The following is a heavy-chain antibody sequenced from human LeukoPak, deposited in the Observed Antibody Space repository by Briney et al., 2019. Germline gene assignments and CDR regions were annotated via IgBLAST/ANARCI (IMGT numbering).Heavy chain of an antibody. Sequence: SETLSLTCTVSGGSISSSSYYWGWIRQPPGKGLEWIGSIYYSGSTYYNPSLKSRVTISVDTSKNQLSLKLSSVTAADTAVYYCARGVWGLQLVVDYWGQGTLVTVSS. CDR3: ARGVWGLQLVVDY. CDR1: GGSISSSSYY. D-gene: IGHD1-26*01. CDR2: IYYSGST. V-gene: IGHV4-39*07. J-gene: IGHJ4*02.